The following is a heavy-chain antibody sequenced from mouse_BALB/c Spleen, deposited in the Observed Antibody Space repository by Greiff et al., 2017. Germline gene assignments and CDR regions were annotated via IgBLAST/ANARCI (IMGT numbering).Heavy chain of an antibody. Sequence: VKLMESGPELVKPGASVKMSCKASGYTFTDYVISWVKQRTGQGLEWIGEIYPGSGSTYYNEKFKGKATLTADKSSNTAYMQLSSLTSEDSAVYFCARKVPYYYAMDYWGQGTSVTVSS. CDR3: ARKVPYYYAMDY. J-gene: IGHJ4*01. CDR2: IYPGSGST. CDR1: GYTFTDYV. V-gene: IGHV1-77*01.